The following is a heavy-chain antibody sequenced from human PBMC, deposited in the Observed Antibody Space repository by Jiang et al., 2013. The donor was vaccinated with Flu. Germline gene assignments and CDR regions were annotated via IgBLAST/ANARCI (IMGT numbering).Heavy chain of an antibody. V-gene: IGHV3-30*04. CDR1: GFTFSTSA. D-gene: IGHD6-6*01. CDR3: ASQDYSSSFAYYYYGMDV. CDR2: ISYDGSNK. Sequence: QLLESGGGLIQPGGSLRLSCAASGFTFSTSAMHWVRQAPGKGLEWVAVISYDGSNKDHADSVKGRFTISRDNSKNTLYLQMNSLRGEDTAVYYCASQDYSSSFAYYYYGMDVWGQGTTVTVSS. J-gene: IGHJ6*02.